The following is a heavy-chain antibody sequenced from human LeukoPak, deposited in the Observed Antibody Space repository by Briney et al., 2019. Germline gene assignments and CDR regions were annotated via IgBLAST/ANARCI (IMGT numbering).Heavy chain of an antibody. V-gene: IGHV1-46*01. Sequence: GASVKVSCKASGYTFTSYYMHWVRQAPGQGLEWMGIINPSGGSTSYAQKFQGRVTMTRDTSTSTVYMELSSLRSEDTAVYYCARASVAGSSWYGVGGARALYDYWGQGTLVTVSS. J-gene: IGHJ4*02. CDR2: INPSGGST. CDR3: ARASVAGSSWYGVGGARALYDY. CDR1: GYTFTSYY. D-gene: IGHD6-13*01.